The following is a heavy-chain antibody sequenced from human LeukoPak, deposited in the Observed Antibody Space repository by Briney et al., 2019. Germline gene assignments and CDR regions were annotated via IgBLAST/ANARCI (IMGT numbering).Heavy chain of an antibody. CDR1: GFTFSSYW. V-gene: IGHV3-7*01. CDR2: IKQDGSEK. CDR3: ARARFGSGWYDYYYYGMDV. J-gene: IGHJ6*02. D-gene: IGHD6-19*01. Sequence: GESLRLSCAASGFTFSSYWMSWVRQAPGKGLEWVANIKQDGSEKYYVDSVKGRFTISRDNAKNSLYLQMNSLRAEDTAVYYCARARFGSGWYDYYYYGMDVWGQGTTVTVSS.